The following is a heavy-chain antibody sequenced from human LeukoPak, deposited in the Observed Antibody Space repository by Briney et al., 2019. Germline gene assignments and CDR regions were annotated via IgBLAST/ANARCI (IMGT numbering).Heavy chain of an antibody. CDR1: GGSISSYY. J-gene: IGHJ4*02. CDR2: IYTSGST. CDR3: AGGDSSSQADY. V-gene: IGHV4-4*07. Sequence: PSQTLSLTCTVSGGSISSYYWSWIRQPAGQGLEWIGRIYTSGSTNYNPSLKSRVTISVDKSKNQFSLKLSSVTAADTAVYYCAGGDSSSQADYWGQGTLVTVSS. D-gene: IGHD6-6*01.